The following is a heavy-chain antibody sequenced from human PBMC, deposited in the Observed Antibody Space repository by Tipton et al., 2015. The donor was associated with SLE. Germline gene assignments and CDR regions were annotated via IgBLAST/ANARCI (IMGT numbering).Heavy chain of an antibody. J-gene: IGHJ4*02. D-gene: IGHD7-27*01. Sequence: VQLVQSGGGLVQPGGSLRLSCAASGFTVSSNYMSWVRQAPGKGLEWLSVIYSGGSTYYADSVKGRFTISRDNAKNSLYLQMNSLRAEDTAVYYCASSYWGRAGFDYWGQGTLVTVSS. CDR2: IYSGGST. CDR1: GFTVSSNY. CDR3: ASSYWGRAGFDY. V-gene: IGHV3-66*01.